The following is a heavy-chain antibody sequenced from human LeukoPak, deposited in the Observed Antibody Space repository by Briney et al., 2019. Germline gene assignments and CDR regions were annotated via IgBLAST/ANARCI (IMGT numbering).Heavy chain of an antibody. D-gene: IGHD2-2*01. CDR1: GFTFSRHA. Sequence: PGGSLRLSCAASGFTFSRHAMSWVRQAPGKGLEWVSLNSGSGTATYYADSVKGRFTISRDNSKNTLFLQMDSLRAEDTAVYYCAKHSSRTAVVPYYYCYMDVWGKGTTVTVSS. CDR2: NSGSGTAT. CDR3: AKHSSRTAVVPYYYCYMDV. J-gene: IGHJ6*03. V-gene: IGHV3-23*01.